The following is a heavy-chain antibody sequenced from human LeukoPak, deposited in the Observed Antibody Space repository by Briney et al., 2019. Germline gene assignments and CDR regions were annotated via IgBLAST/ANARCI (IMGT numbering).Heavy chain of an antibody. V-gene: IGHV1-69*04. CDR1: GGTFSSYA. CDR2: IIPILGIA. D-gene: IGHD5-24*01. J-gene: IGHJ6*01. Sequence: ASVKVSCKASGGTFSSYAISWVRQAPGQGHDLMGRIIPILGIANYAQKFQGRVTITADKSTSTAYMELSSLRSEDTAVYYCARRDGYNEYYYYGMDVWGQGTTVTVSS. CDR3: ARRDGYNEYYYYGMDV.